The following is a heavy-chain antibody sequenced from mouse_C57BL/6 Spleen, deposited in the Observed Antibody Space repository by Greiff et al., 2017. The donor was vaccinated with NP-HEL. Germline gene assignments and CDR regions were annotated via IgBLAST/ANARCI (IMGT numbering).Heavy chain of an antibody. CDR2: IYPGDGDT. J-gene: IGHJ2*01. V-gene: IGHV1-80*01. Sequence: VQLQQSGAELVKPGASVKISFKASGYAFSSYWMNWVKQRPGKGLEWIGQIYPGDGDTNYNGKFKGKATLTADKSSSTAYMQLSSLTSEDSAVYFCARSATTVVSFDYWGQGTTLTVSS. CDR3: ARSATTVVSFDY. D-gene: IGHD1-1*01. CDR1: GYAFSSYW.